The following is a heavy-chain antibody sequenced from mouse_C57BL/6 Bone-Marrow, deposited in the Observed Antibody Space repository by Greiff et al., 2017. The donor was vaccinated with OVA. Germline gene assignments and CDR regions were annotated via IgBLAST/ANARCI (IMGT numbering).Heavy chain of an antibody. V-gene: IGHV14-4*01. CDR2: IDPENGDT. CDR1: GFNIKDDY. CDR3: TTSGYRFAY. D-gene: IGHD3-2*02. Sequence: VQLQQSEAELVRPGASVKLSCTASGFNIKDDYMHWVKQRPEQGLEWIGWIDPENGDTEYASKFQGKATITADTSSNTAYLQLSSLTSEDTAVYYCTTSGYRFAYWGQGTLVTVSA. J-gene: IGHJ3*01.